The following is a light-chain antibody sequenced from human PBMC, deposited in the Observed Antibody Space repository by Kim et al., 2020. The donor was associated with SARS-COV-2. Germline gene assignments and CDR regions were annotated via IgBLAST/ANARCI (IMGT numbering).Light chain of an antibody. CDR2: TYT. Sequence: QSVLTQPPSVSGAPGQGVNISCTGSSSTVGPGFAVHWYQQIAGAAPKLLISTYTLRPSRVPDRFSVSKSGTSAFLAITGLQAEDEAEYYCQSYDRSLNTYVFGPGTKVTVL. V-gene: IGLV1-40*01. CDR1: SSTVGPGFA. J-gene: IGLJ1*01. CDR3: QSYDRSLNTYV.